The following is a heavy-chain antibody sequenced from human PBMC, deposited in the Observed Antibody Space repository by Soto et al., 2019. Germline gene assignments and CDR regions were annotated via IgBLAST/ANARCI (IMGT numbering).Heavy chain of an antibody. V-gene: IGHV1-2*06. CDR2: INPKRGDT. J-gene: IGHJ5*02. D-gene: IGHD3-16*01. CDR3: AKDREVAYSWFDP. Sequence: QVHLVQSGAEVREPGASVRVSCKASGYTFTADYLHWVRQAPGQGLEWMGRINPKRGDTHYAQKFQGRVTMTRDTSVSTAYMEIKRLQSDDTAIYYCAKDREVAYSWFDPWGQGSLVTVTS. CDR1: GYTFTADY.